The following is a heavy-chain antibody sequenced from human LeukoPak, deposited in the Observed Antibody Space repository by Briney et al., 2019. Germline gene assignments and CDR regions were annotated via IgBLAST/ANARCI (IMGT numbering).Heavy chain of an antibody. V-gene: IGHV3-21*01. D-gene: IGHD3-22*01. Sequence: GGSLRLSCAASGFTFSSYSMNWVRQAPGKGLEWVSSISSGSGYIYYADSVKGRFTISRDNAKNSLYLQMNSLRAEDTAVYYCARGFSSGYYYYYYYMDVWGKGTTVTVSS. J-gene: IGHJ6*03. CDR3: ARGFSSGYYYYYYYMDV. CDR1: GFTFSSYS. CDR2: ISSGSGYI.